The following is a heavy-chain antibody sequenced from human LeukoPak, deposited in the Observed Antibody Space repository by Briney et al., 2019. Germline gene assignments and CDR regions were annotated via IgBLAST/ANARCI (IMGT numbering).Heavy chain of an antibody. D-gene: IGHD6-19*01. V-gene: IGHV3-11*06. J-gene: IGHJ4*02. CDR1: GFTFSDVY. CDR2: ISSSGSST. Sequence: GGSLRLSCAASGFTFSDVYMSWIRQAPGKGLEWVSYISSSGSSTKYADSVKGRFTISRDNAKNSLYLQMNSLRVEDTAVYYCARDRGRVAGEYFDYWGQGTLVTVSA. CDR3: ARDRGRVAGEYFDY.